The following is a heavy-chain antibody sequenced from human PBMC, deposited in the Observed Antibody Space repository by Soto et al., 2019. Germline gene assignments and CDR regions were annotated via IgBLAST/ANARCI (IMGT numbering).Heavy chain of an antibody. CDR1: GLTFTGYY. CDR2: INPNSGGT. CDR3: VRGGAVAGLFDP. V-gene: IGHV1-2*02. Sequence: ASVKVSCKSSGLTFTGYYIHWMRQAPGQGLEWMGWINPNSGGTKYAQKFHGRVTMTRDTSISTDYMDLSRLRSDDTAVYYCVRGGAVAGLFDPWGQGTLVTVSS. D-gene: IGHD6-19*01. J-gene: IGHJ5*02.